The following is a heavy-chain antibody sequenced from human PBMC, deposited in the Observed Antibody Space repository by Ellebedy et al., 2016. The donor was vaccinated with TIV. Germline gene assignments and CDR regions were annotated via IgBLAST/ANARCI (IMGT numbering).Heavy chain of an antibody. Sequence: GEPLKISCAASGFTVSSNYMSWVRQAPGKGLEWVSILYSGGNSYYADSVKGRFTISRDNSKDTLLLQMNSLRAEDTALYYCAKDHRLRSVDGSGYWPFDCWGQGTLVTVSS. D-gene: IGHD3-22*01. CDR1: GFTVSSNY. CDR2: LYSGGNS. V-gene: IGHV3-66*01. J-gene: IGHJ4*02. CDR3: AKDHRLRSVDGSGYWPFDC.